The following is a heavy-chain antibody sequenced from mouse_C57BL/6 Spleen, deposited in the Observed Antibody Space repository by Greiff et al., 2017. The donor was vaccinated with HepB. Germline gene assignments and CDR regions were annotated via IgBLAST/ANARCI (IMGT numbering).Heavy chain of an antibody. CDR3: ARDGLLSFAY. Sequence: DVMLVESGGGLVKPGGSLKLSCAASGFTFSSYAMSWVRQTPEKRLEWVATISDGGSYTYYPDNVQGRFTISRDNAKNNLYLQMSHLKSEDTAMYYCARDGLLSFAYWGQVTLVTVSA. CDR1: GFTFSSYA. D-gene: IGHD3-1*01. J-gene: IGHJ3*01. V-gene: IGHV5-4*01. CDR2: ISDGGSYT.